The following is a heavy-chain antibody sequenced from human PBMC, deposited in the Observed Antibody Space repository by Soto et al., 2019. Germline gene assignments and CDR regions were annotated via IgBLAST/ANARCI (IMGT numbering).Heavy chain of an antibody. V-gene: IGHV4-30-4*01. J-gene: IGHJ6*02. CDR3: AREGSSSPSMDV. CDR1: GGSISSGDYC. CDR2: IYYSGST. Sequence: SETLSLTCTVSGGSISSGDYCWSWIRQPPGKGLEWIGSIYYSGSTYYNPSLKSRVTISIDTSKNQFSLKLSSVTAADTAVYYCAREGSSSPSMDVWGQGTTVTVSS. D-gene: IGHD6-6*01.